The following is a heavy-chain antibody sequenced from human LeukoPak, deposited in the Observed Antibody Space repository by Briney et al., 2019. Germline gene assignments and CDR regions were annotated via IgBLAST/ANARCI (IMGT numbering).Heavy chain of an antibody. D-gene: IGHD6-13*01. Sequence: GGSLRLSCAASGFTFSSYSMNWVRQAPGKGLEWVSSISSSSSYIYYADSVKGRFTISRDNSKNTLYLQMNSLRAEDTAVYYCAKDSGSSWYGGGIFDYWGQGTLVTVSS. CDR2: ISSSSSYI. J-gene: IGHJ4*02. CDR3: AKDSGSSWYGGGIFDY. CDR1: GFTFSSYS. V-gene: IGHV3-21*01.